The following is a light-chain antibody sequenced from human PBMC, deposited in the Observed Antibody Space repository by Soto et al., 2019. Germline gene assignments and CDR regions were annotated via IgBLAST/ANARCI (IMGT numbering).Light chain of an antibody. V-gene: IGKV3-15*01. CDR3: QQYNNWRRT. Sequence: EIVMTQSPATLSVSPGERATLSCRASQSLSNNLAWYQQKPGQAPRLLIYGASTRATGIPARFSGSGSGTEFTLTISSLQSEDFAVYYCQQYNNWRRTFGQGTKVEI. CDR2: GAS. J-gene: IGKJ1*01. CDR1: QSLSNN.